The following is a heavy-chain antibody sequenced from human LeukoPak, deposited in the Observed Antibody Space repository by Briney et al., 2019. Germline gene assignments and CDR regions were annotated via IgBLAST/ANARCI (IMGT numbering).Heavy chain of an antibody. Sequence: ASVTVSCKSSAYTFSSYGYSWERQAPGQGLEWMGLISAYNGNANYAQKLQGRVTMTTDTSTSTAYMELRSLRSDDTVVYYCARDIMSDRAFDIWGQGTMVTVSS. J-gene: IGHJ3*02. CDR3: ARDIMSDRAFDI. CDR1: AYTFSSYG. CDR2: ISAYNGNA. V-gene: IGHV1-18*01.